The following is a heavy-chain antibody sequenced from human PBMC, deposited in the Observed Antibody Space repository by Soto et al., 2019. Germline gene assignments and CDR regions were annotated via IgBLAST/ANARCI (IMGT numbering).Heavy chain of an antibody. V-gene: IGHV4-30-2*01. J-gene: IGHJ4*02. CDR3: ARGNVVAIDY. CDR2: IYHSGST. D-gene: IGHD2-21*01. Sequence: SATLSLTCAVSGGSISSGGSSWNWIRQPPGKGLEWIGYIYHSGSTYYNPSLKSRVTISVDRSKNQFSLKLSSVTAVDTAVYYCARGNVVAIDYWGQGTLVTVSS. CDR1: GGSISSGGSS.